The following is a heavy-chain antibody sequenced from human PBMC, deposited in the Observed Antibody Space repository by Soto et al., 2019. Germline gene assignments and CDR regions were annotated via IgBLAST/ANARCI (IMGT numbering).Heavy chain of an antibody. D-gene: IGHD2-15*01. CDR2: INSDGSST. Sequence: EVQLVESGGGLVQPGGSLRLSCAASGLTFSSYWMHWVRQAPGKGLVWVSRINSDGSSTSYADSVKGRVTISRDNAKNTLYLQMNSLRAEDTAVYYCVRTSLVVAAATREDYWGQGTLVTVSS. CDR3: VRTSLVVAAATREDY. CDR1: GLTFSSYW. V-gene: IGHV3-74*01. J-gene: IGHJ4*02.